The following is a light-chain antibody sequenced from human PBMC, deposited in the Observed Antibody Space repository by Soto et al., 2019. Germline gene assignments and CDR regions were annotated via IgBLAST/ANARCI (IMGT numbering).Light chain of an antibody. CDR1: SSNIRSNF. J-gene: IGLJ2*01. V-gene: IGLV1-47*02. Sequence: QSVLTQPPSASGTPGQRVTTSCSGSSSNIRSNFVYWYQQLPGTAPKLLIYSTNQRPSGVPDRFSGSKSGTSASLAISGLRSEDESDYYCAAWDDSLIGHVVFGGGTKVTV. CDR2: STN. CDR3: AAWDDSLIGHVV.